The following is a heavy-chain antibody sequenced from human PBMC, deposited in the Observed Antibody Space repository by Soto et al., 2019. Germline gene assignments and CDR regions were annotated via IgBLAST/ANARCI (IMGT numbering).Heavy chain of an antibody. V-gene: IGHV3-23*01. D-gene: IGHD3-10*01. Sequence: GGSLRLSCAASGFSFSNYAMSWVRQAPGKGLEWVSAISGSGGSTYYADSVKGRFTISRDNSKNTLYLQMNSLRAEDTAVYYCAKQLLWFEIYYFDYWGQGTLVTVSS. CDR1: GFSFSNYA. J-gene: IGHJ4*02. CDR2: ISGSGGST. CDR3: AKQLLWFEIYYFDY.